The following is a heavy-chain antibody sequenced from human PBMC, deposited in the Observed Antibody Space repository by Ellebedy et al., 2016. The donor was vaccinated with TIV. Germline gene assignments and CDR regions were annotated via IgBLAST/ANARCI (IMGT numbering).Heavy chain of an antibody. Sequence: MPSETLSLTCTVSGGSISSSRYYWGWIRQPPGKGLEWIGSIYYSGSTYYNPSLKSRVTISVDTSKNQFSLKLSSVTAADTAVYYCASGPLMTTVKPTFNYWGQGTLVTVSS. CDR2: IYYSGST. CDR3: ASGPLMTTVKPTFNY. J-gene: IGHJ4*02. CDR1: GGSISSSRYY. V-gene: IGHV4-39*07. D-gene: IGHD4-17*01.